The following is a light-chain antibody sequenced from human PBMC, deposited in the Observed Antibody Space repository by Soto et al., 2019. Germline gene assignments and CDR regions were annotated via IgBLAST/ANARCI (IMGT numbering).Light chain of an antibody. Sequence: AIRISQAPYSFSASTGDRVTIPCLASQGISSYLAWYHQQPGKAPKLLLYAASTLQSGVPSRFSGSGAGTDVTLTIICLQSEDCATYYCQQYYSYPITFGQGTRLEIK. CDR3: QQYYSYPIT. J-gene: IGKJ5*01. V-gene: IGKV1-8*01. CDR1: QGISSY. CDR2: AAS.